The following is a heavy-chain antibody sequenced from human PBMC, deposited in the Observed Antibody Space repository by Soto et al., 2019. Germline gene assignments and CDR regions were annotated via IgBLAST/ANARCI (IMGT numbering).Heavy chain of an antibody. CDR3: ARGQVVAAQH. CDR1: GGSISSGGYS. CDR2: IYHSGST. Sequence: QLQLQESGSGLVKPSQTLSLTCAVSGGSISSGGYSWSWMRQPPGKGLEWIGYIYHSGSTYYNQSIKSRVTISVERSNHQCSLKLSSVTAADTAVYYCARGQVVAAQHWGQGTLVTVSS. V-gene: IGHV4-30-2*01. J-gene: IGHJ4*02. D-gene: IGHD2-15*01.